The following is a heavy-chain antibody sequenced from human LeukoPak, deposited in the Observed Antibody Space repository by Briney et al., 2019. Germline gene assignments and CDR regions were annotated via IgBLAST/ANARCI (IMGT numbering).Heavy chain of an antibody. J-gene: IGHJ4*02. V-gene: IGHV1-2*02. CDR3: AREDEELGYCSSTSCYPRY. D-gene: IGHD2-2*01. CDR1: GYTFTGYY. Sequence: ASVKVSCKASGYTFTGYYMHWVRQAPGQGLEWMGWINPNSGGTNYAQKFQGRVTMTRDTSISTAYMELSRLRSDDTAVYYCAREDEELGYCSSTSCYPRYWGQGTLVTVFS. CDR2: INPNSGGT.